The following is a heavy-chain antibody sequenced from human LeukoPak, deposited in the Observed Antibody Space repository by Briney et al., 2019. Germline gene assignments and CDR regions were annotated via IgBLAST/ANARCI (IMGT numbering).Heavy chain of an antibody. D-gene: IGHD3-3*01. CDR2: MNPNSGNT. V-gene: IGHV1-8*01. J-gene: IGHJ6*03. CDR1: GYTFTSYD. Sequence: GASVKVSCKASGYTFTSYDINWVRQATGQGLEWMGWMNPNSGNTGYAQKFQGRVTMTRNTSISTAYMELSSLRSEDTAVYYCARAPPGYYDFWSGYYHYYYYYMYDWGKGTTVTVS. CDR3: ARAPPGYYDFWSGYYHYYYYYMYD.